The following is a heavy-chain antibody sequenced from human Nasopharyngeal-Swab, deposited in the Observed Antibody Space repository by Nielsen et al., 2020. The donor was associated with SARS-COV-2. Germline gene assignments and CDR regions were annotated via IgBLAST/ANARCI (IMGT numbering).Heavy chain of an antibody. CDR2: IIPMFGKA. Sequence: SVKVSCKASGGTFSSYAISWVRQAPGQGLEWMGGIIPMFGKANYAQKFQGRVTITADESTSTAYMELSSLRYEDTAVYYCARDGRARNYDFWSDYMDVWGKGTTVTVSS. CDR1: GGTFSSYA. J-gene: IGHJ6*03. CDR3: ARDGRARNYDFWSDYMDV. D-gene: IGHD3-3*01. V-gene: IGHV1-69*13.